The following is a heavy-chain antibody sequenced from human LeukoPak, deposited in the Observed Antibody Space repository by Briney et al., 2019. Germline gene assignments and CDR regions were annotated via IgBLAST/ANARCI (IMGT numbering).Heavy chain of an antibody. J-gene: IGHJ5*01. CDR1: GFSFSVAA. V-gene: IGHV3-23*01. D-gene: IGHD6-19*01. CDR3: AKPISGGLAVTADWFHP. CDR2: INANSGTS. Sequence: GGSLRLSCAASGFSFSVAAMSWLRQPPGKGLEWLSTINANSGTSSYAASVRGRFTISRDNSKNTLYLQLNTLRADDTATYYCAKPISGGLAVTADWFHPWGQGTLVVVSS.